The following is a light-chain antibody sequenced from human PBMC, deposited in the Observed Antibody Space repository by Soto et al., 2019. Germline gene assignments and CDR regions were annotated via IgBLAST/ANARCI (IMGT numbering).Light chain of an antibody. V-gene: IGKV1D-16*01. J-gene: IGKJ4*01. CDR2: AAS. CDR1: QDINSY. CDR3: QQYNIYPLT. Sequence: DVQMTQSPSSLSASVGDRVTITCRACQDINSYLAWYQQKPGNAPKSLIYAASSLQTGVPSRFSGSESGTDFTLTINNLQPEDSATYYCQQYNIYPLTFGGGTKVEIK.